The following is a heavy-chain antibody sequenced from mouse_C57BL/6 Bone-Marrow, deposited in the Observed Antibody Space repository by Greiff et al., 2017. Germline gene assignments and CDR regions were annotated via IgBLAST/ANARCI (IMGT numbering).Heavy chain of an antibody. CDR2: IWRGGST. CDR1: GFSLTSYG. J-gene: IGHJ3*01. Sequence: VTLVESGPGLVQPSQSLSITCTVSGFSLTSYGVHWVRQSPGKGLEWLGVIWRGGSTDYNAAFMSRLSITKDNSKSQVFFKMNSLQADDTAIYYCATIYYGNGAWFAYWGQGTLVTVSA. CDR3: ATIYYGNGAWFAY. V-gene: IGHV2-5*01. D-gene: IGHD2-1*01.